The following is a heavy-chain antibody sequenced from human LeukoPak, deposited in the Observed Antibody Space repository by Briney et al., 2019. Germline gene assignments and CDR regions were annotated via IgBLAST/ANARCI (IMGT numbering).Heavy chain of an antibody. V-gene: IGHV3-48*02. CDR1: GFTFSTYE. CDR2: IYSSSSNL. J-gene: IGHJ4*02. Sequence: WGSLRLSCTASGFTFSTYEMNWVRQAPGKGLEGISYIYSSSSNLYYADSVKGRFTISRDNAKNSLYMQMNSLRDEDTAVYYCARVWGIAAAGGEIEYWGQGTLVTVS. CDR3: ARVWGIAAAGGEIEY. D-gene: IGHD6-13*01.